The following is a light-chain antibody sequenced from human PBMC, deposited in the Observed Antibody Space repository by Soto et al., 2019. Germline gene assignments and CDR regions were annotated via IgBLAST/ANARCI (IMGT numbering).Light chain of an antibody. V-gene: IGKV1-39*01. J-gene: IGKJ5*01. Sequence: DIQMSQSPSSLSASVGYRFTITFRASQTIKNSLNWYQQKPGSAPNLLIYSASSLHVGVPSRFSGSKSGPDFTLTISGLQPEDFATYYCQQFYIAPVTFGQGARLEIK. CDR1: QTIKNS. CDR2: SAS. CDR3: QQFYIAPVT.